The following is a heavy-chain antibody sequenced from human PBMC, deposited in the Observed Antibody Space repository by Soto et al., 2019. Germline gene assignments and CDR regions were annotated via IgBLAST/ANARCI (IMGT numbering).Heavy chain of an antibody. J-gene: IGHJ4*02. V-gene: IGHV3-30-3*01. CDR2: ISSDGGDK. CDR1: GFTFSPYG. Sequence: QVQLVEFGGGVVQPGRSLRLSCAASGFTFSPYGMHWVRQAPGKGLEWVARISSDGGDKDYADSVKGRFTIYRDNSKNPLSLQMNSLRVEDTAVYYCARDGGGAKDYWGQGTLVTVSS. D-gene: IGHD3-16*01. CDR3: ARDGGGAKDY.